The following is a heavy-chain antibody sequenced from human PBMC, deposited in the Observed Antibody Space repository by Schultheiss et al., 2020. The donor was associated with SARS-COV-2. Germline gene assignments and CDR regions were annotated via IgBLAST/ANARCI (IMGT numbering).Heavy chain of an antibody. D-gene: IGHD3-16*02. CDR1: GFTFSSYA. CDR3: AKAPYYDYVWGSYRFFDY. V-gene: IGHV3-30*02. Sequence: GGSLRLSCAASGFTFSSYAMHWVRQAPGKGLEWVAVIWYDGSNKYYADSVKGRFTISRDNSKNTLYLQMNSLRAEDTAVYYCAKAPYYDYVWGSYRFFDYWGQGTLVTVSS. J-gene: IGHJ4*02. CDR2: IWYDGSNK.